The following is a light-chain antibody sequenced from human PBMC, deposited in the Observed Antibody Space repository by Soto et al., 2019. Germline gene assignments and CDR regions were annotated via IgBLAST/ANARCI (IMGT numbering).Light chain of an antibody. CDR3: ETWDFNTRV. CDR1: SGHSSYI. V-gene: IGLV4-60*02. Sequence: QLVLTQSSSASASLGSSVKLTCTLSSGHSSYIIAWHQQQPGKAPRYLMKLEGSGSYNKGSGVPDRFSGSSSGADRYLTIXXXXXXXXADYYCETWDFNTRVFGGGTKVTVX. CDR2: LEGSGSY. J-gene: IGLJ3*02.